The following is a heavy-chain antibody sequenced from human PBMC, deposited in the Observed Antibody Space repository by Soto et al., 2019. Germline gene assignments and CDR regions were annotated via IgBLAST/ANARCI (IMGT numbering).Heavy chain of an antibody. CDR3: ARGIFYAFDI. D-gene: IGHD3-9*01. CDR2: IDHSGST. CDR1: GVSLSNPNW. J-gene: IGHJ3*02. V-gene: IGHV4-4*02. Sequence: SETLSLTCAVSGVSLSNPNWWAWVRQAPGKGLEWIGEIDHSGSTNYNPSLNSRVTISLDRSKNQFSLKLISVAAADTAVYYCARGIFYAFDIWGQGTMVTVS.